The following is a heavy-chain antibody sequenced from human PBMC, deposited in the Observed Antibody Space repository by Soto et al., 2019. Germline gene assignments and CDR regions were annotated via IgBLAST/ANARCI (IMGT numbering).Heavy chain of an antibody. J-gene: IGHJ4*02. CDR2: ISSSSSYI. CDR1: GFTFSRYS. CDR3: ARFRAGYSYDIDY. D-gene: IGHD5-18*01. V-gene: IGHV3-21*01. Sequence: GGSLRLSCAASGFTFSRYSMNWVRQPPGKGLEWVSSISSSSSYIYYADSVKGRFTISRDNAKNSLYLQMNSLRAEDTAVYYCARFRAGYSYDIDYWGQGTLVTVSS.